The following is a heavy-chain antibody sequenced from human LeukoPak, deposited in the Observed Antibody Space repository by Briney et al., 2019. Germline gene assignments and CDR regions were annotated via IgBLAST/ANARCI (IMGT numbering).Heavy chain of an antibody. V-gene: IGHV4-59*01. D-gene: IGHD6-13*01. Sequence: SETLSLTCTVSGGSITSYYWSWIRQPPGKGLEWIGYIYYSGNTNYNPSLKSRVTISEDTSKNQFSLKLSSVTAADTAVYYCARGGGISHYYYYMDVWGKGTTVTISS. J-gene: IGHJ6*03. CDR1: GGSITSYY. CDR2: IYYSGNT. CDR3: ARGGGISHYYYYMDV.